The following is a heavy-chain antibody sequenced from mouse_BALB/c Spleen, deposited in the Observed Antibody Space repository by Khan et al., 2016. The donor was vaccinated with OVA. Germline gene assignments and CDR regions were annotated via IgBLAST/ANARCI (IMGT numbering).Heavy chain of an antibody. CDR3: TRDRIDY. J-gene: IGHJ2*01. Sequence: VQLQESGAALAKPGASVKMSCKASGYTFSTSWMHWVKQRPGQGLEWIGYINPTSGYTDYNEKFKDKATLSADKSSSTAYLQLSRRTSEDSAVYYCTRDRIDYWGQGTTLTVSS. CDR1: GYTFSTSW. V-gene: IGHV1-7*01. CDR2: INPTSGYT.